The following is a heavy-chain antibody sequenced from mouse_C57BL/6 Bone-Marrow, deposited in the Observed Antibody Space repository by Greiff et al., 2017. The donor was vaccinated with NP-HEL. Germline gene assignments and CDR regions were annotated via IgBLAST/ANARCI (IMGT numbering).Heavy chain of an antibody. CDR3: ARNPHYGSSPWYFDV. CDR1: GYTFTDYY. V-gene: IGHV1-19*01. D-gene: IGHD1-1*01. J-gene: IGHJ1*03. Sequence: VQLQQSGPVLVKPGASVKMSCKASGYTFTDYYMNWVKQSHGKSLEWIGVINPYNGGTSYNQKFKGKATLTVDKSSSTAYMELNSLTSEDSAVYYCARNPHYGSSPWYFDVWGTGTTVTVSS. CDR2: INPYNGGT.